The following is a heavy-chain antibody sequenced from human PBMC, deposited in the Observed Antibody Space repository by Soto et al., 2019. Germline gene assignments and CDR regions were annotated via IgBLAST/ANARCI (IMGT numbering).Heavy chain of an antibody. V-gene: IGHV3-74*01. CDR1: GFTFNYYW. CDR2: IHSDGSTT. J-gene: IGHJ3*01. CDR3: VRGGKGGFDL. D-gene: IGHD2-15*01. Sequence: GGSLRLSCAASGFTFNYYWMHWVRQAPGQGLVWVSHIHSDGSTTTYADSVKGRFTISRDNAKNTLYLQMNSLRAEDTAVYYCVRGGKGGFDLWGQGTTVTVSS.